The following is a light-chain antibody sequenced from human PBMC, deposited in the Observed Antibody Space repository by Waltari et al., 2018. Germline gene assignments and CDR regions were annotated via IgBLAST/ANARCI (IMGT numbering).Light chain of an antibody. CDR3: AAWDDSLNGRWV. CDR1: APNIGNNV. V-gene: IGLV1-44*01. Sequence: QSVLTQPPSASGTPAQGVTISCSGGAPNIGNNVVNWYQQVPGKAPKLLIYRSDRRPAGVPDRFSGSKSGTSASLAISGLQSEDEADYYCAAWDDSLNGRWVFGGGTKVTVL. J-gene: IGLJ3*02. CDR2: RSD.